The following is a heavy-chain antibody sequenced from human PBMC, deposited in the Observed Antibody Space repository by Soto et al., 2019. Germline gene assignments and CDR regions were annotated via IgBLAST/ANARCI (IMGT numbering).Heavy chain of an antibody. CDR1: GYNFAKTA. Sequence: QVHLVQSGAEGKEPGASVRLSCRTSGYNFAKTAMQWVRQAPGQTCEWLGWTNGGNEDTRYSQKFQARVTLSKDTYANTFYMEMSSWTPEDTAVYYCARGGWMLVEGSHSYHAVDFWGQGNTVTVS. CDR3: ARGGWMLVEGSHSYHAVDF. D-gene: IGHD3-10*02. CDR2: TNGGNEDT. V-gene: IGHV1-3*01. J-gene: IGHJ6*02.